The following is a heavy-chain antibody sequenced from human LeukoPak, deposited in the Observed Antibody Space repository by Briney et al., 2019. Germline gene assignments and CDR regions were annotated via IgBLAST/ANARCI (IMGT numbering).Heavy chain of an antibody. CDR1: GFTFSSYE. J-gene: IGHJ5*01. CDR3: ARDPGRYCSTSSCYENWFVS. V-gene: IGHV3-48*03. D-gene: IGHD2-2*01. Sequence: PGGSLRLSCAVSGFTFSSYEMNWVCQAPGKGLEWVSYISSSGRTIYYADSVKGRFTISRDNAKNSLYLQMNSLRVEDTAVYFCARDPGRYCSTSSCYENWFVSRGERALVTVSS. CDR2: ISSSGRTI.